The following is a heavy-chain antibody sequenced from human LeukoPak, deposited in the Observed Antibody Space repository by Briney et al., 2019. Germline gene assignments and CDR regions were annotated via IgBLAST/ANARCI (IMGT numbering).Heavy chain of an antibody. CDR2: IYSGGGT. Sequence: GGSLRLSCAASGFTFGSYAMSWVRQAPGKGLEWVSLIYSGGGTYYADSVKGRFTISRDNSRNTLYLQMNSLRVDDTAVYYCARGFRSVTTWGYFDYWGQGALVTVSS. V-gene: IGHV3-66*01. CDR3: ARGFRSVTTWGYFDY. CDR1: GFTFGSYA. J-gene: IGHJ4*02. D-gene: IGHD4-17*01.